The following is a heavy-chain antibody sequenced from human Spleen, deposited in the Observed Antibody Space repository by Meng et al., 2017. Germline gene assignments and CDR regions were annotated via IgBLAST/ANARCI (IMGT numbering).Heavy chain of an antibody. CDR1: GGAGSMGSYY. J-gene: IGHJ4*02. V-gene: IGHV4-61*01. CDR3: ARSSTSPASYFFDY. CDR2: IYYSGST. D-gene: IGHD2-15*01. Sequence: QVQLREAGPSLGAPSKTLVLTCTFSGGAGSMGSYYWSWIRPPPGQGLEWIGHIYYSGSTNYNPSLKSRVTISVDTSKNQFSLKLSSVTAADTAVYFCARSSTSPASYFFDYWGQGTLVTVSS.